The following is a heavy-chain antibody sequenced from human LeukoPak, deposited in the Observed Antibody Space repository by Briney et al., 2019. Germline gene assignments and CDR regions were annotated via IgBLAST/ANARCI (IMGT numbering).Heavy chain of an antibody. J-gene: IGHJ4*02. CDR2: IRYDGSNK. V-gene: IGHV3-30*02. CDR3: AKDRGGRFGESLS. Sequence: PGGSLRLSCAASGFTFSSYGMHWVRQAPGKGLEWVAFIRYDGSNKYYADSVKGRFTISRDNSKNTLYLQMNSLRAEDTAVYYCAKDRGGRFGESLSWGQGTLVTASS. CDR1: GFTFSSYG. D-gene: IGHD3-10*01.